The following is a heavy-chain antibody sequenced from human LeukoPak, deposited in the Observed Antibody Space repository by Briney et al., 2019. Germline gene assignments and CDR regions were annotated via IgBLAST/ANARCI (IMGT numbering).Heavy chain of an antibody. D-gene: IGHD2-21*01. CDR2: ITYRGGP. J-gene: IGHJ4*02. Sequence: NPSDTLSLTCGASDGSLDIYYWMFVRQPPGKGLQWIGEITYRGGPSYLSSLKSRVTISIDASQRHISLRLNSVTAADTAVYYCATYGGDWKFDSWGQGTLVTVSS. V-gene: IGHV4-34*01. CDR3: ATYGGDWKFDS. CDR1: DGSLDIYY.